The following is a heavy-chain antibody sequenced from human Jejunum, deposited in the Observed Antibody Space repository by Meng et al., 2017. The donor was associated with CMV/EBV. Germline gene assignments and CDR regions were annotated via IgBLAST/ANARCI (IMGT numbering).Heavy chain of an antibody. D-gene: IGHD6-19*01. CDR1: GGSNSSGDYY. CDR3: ARDRGYSSGWGVFDY. Sequence: QARVQEQVPRLVKPSQPRSRPGSVSGGSNSSGDYYWSWIRQPPEKGLEWIGVIYYSGASYSTQSLRSRVTMSMDTSTNQFSLRLNSVTAADTGVYFCARDRGYSSGWGVFDYWGRGTLVTVSS. CDR2: IYYSGAS. J-gene: IGHJ4*02. V-gene: IGHV4-30-4*01.